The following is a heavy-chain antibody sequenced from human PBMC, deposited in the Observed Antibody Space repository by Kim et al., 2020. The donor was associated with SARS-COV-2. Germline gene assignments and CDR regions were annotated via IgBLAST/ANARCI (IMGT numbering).Heavy chain of an antibody. CDR3: ARGRWEYRSSSWVRY. Sequence: QKFQGRVTMTRDTSTSTVYMELSSLRSEDTAVYYCARGRWEYRSSSWVRYWGQGTLVTVSS. J-gene: IGHJ4*02. D-gene: IGHD6-13*01. V-gene: IGHV1-46*01.